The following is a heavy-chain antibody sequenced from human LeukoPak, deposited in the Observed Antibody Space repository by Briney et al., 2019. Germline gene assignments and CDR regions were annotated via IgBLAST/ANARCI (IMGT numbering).Heavy chain of an antibody. J-gene: IGHJ4*02. Sequence: PGGSLRLSCAASGFTFSDYYMSWIRQAPGKGLEWISYISSSGSTKYYADSVKGRFTISRDNAKKSLYLQMNSLSVEDTAVYYCARGEHYESSGYYHYDYWGQGTLVTVSS. CDR3: ARGEHYESSGYYHYDY. CDR1: GFTFSDYY. D-gene: IGHD3-22*01. CDR2: ISSSGSTK. V-gene: IGHV3-11*01.